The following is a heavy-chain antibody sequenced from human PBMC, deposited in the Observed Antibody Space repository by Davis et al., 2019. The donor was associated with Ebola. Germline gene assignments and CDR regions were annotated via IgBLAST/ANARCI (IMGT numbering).Heavy chain of an antibody. Sequence: GGSLRLSCAASGFTFSSYGMHWVRQAPGKGLEWVAVISYDGSNKYYADSVKGRFTISRDNSKNTLYLQMNSLRAEDTAVYYCAKLYGRSHVDYWGQGTLVTVSS. D-gene: IGHD2-2*02. CDR3: AKLYGRSHVDY. J-gene: IGHJ4*02. CDR2: ISYDGSNK. CDR1: GFTFSSYG. V-gene: IGHV3-30*18.